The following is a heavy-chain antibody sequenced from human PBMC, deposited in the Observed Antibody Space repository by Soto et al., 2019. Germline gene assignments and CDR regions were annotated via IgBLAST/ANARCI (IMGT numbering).Heavy chain of an antibody. V-gene: IGHV3-23*01. CDR3: AKGSHFDD. J-gene: IGHJ4*02. Sequence: EVQLLESGGGLVQPGGSLRLSCAASGFTFSSYAMSWVRQAPGKGLEWVSSIISGGGNTHYADSVEGRFTISRDNSQNTLYLQMNSLRADDTAVYYCAKGSHFDDWGQGTLVTVSS. CDR2: IISGGGNT. CDR1: GFTFSSYA.